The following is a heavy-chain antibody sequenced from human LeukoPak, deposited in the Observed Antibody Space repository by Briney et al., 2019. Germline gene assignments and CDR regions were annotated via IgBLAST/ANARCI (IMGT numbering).Heavy chain of an antibody. V-gene: IGHV3-21*01. CDR3: ARDDYGDYYFDH. J-gene: IGHJ4*02. CDR1: GFTFSSYS. D-gene: IGHD4-17*01. CDR2: ISSSSSYI. Sequence: GGSLRLSCAASGFTFSSYSMNWVRQAPGKGLEWVSSISSSSSYIYYADSVKGRFTISRDNAKNSLYLQMNSLRAEDTAVYYCARDDYGDYYFDHWGQGTLVTVSS.